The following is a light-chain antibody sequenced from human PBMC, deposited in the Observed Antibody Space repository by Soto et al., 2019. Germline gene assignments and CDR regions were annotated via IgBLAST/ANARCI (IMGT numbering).Light chain of an antibody. J-gene: IGKJ4*01. CDR2: DAF. CDR1: QSVGSY. CDR3: QQRSSWPLT. Sequence: PGERATLSCRATQSVGSYFAWYQQKPGQAPRLLIYDAFSRATGIPARFSGSGSGTDFTLTISSLEPEDFAVYFCQQRSSWPLTFGGGTMVEIK. V-gene: IGKV3-11*01.